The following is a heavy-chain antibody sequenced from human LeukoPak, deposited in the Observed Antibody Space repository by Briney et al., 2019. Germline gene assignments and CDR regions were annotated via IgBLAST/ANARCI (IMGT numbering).Heavy chain of an antibody. D-gene: IGHD4-17*01. CDR2: INPNSGGT. V-gene: IGHV1-2*02. CDR1: GYTFTGYY. J-gene: IGHJ3*02. Sequence: ASVKVSCKASGYTFTGYYMHWVRQAPGQGLEWMGWINPNSGGTNYAQKFQGRVTMTRDTSISTAYMELSRLRSDDTAVYYCARAAYPTTEGAFDIWGQGTMVTVSS. CDR3: ARAAYPTTEGAFDI.